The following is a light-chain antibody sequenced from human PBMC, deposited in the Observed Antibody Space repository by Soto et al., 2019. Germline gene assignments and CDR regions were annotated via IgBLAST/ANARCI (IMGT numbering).Light chain of an antibody. CDR1: SSDVGGYNY. J-gene: IGLJ1*01. V-gene: IGLV2-14*01. CDR2: EVS. CDR3: SSYTSSSTRV. Sequence: QSALTQPASVSGSPGQSITISCTGTSSDVGGYNYVSWYQQHPGKAPKLMIYEVSNRPSGVSNRFSGSKSGNTASLTISGLQAEDEADYYCSSYTSSSTRVFGTGTEVTVL.